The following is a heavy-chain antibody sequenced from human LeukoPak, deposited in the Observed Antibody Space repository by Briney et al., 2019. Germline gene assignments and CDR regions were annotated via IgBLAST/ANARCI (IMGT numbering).Heavy chain of an antibody. CDR3: ARNLDYNLDY. J-gene: IGHJ4*02. D-gene: IGHD1-14*01. CDR2: INTDGSTT. Sequence: GGSLRLSCAASGFTFSSYLMHWGRQAPGKGLVWVSRINTDGSTTNYADSVKGRFTISRDNAKNTLYLQMNSLRVEDTAVYYCARNLDYNLDYWGQGTLVTVSS. V-gene: IGHV3-74*01. CDR1: GFTFSSYL.